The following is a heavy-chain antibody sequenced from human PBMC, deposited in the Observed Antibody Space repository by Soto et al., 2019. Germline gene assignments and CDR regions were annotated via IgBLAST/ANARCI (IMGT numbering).Heavy chain of an antibody. V-gene: IGHV4-61*08. J-gene: IGHJ4*02. D-gene: IGHD6-13*01. Sequence: SETLSLTCTVSGGSISSGGYYWSWIRQHPGKGLEWIGYIYYSGSTNYNPSLKSRVTISVDTSKNQFSLKLSSVTAADTAVYYCARYGSSSWYYFDYWGQGTLVTVSS. CDR3: ARYGSSSWYYFDY. CDR2: IYYSGST. CDR1: GGSISSGGYY.